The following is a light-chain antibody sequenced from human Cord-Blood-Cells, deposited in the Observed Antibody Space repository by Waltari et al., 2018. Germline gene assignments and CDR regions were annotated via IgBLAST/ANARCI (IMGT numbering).Light chain of an antibody. CDR1: SSNIRAGYD. CDR3: QSYDSSLSGV. Sequence: QSVLTQPPSVSGAPRQRVTISCTGSSSNIRAGYDVHWYQQLPGTAPKLLLYGNSNRPSGVPDRFSGSKSGTSASLAITGLQAEDEADYYCQSYDSSLSGVFGTGTKVTVL. J-gene: IGLJ1*01. V-gene: IGLV1-40*01. CDR2: GNS.